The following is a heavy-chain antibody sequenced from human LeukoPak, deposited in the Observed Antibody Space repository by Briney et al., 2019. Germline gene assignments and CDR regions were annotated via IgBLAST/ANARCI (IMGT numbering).Heavy chain of an antibody. CDR3: AKGLKYYYDSSPSPGMY. V-gene: IGHV3-23*01. D-gene: IGHD3-22*01. CDR1: GFTFSNYS. CDR2: ISGSGGST. Sequence: GGSLRLSCAGSGFTFSNYSLNWVRQAPGKGLEWVSAISGSGGSTYYADSVKGRFTISRDNSKNTLYLQMNSLRAEDTAVYYCAKGLKYYYDSSPSPGMYWGQGTLVTVSS. J-gene: IGHJ4*02.